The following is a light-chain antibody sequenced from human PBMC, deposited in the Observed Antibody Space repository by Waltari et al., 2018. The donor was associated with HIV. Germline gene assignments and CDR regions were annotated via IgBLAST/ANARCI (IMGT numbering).Light chain of an antibody. J-gene: IGKJ3*01. V-gene: IGKV1-39*01. CDR3: QESYRTSLT. Sequence: DIQMTQSPSSLSASVGDRVTITCRERQSISSYVNWYQQKPGKAPKLLIYGASSLQTGVPPRFSGSGSCTDFTLTISSLQPEDFATYYCQESYRTSLTFGPGTKVDIK. CDR1: QSISSY. CDR2: GAS.